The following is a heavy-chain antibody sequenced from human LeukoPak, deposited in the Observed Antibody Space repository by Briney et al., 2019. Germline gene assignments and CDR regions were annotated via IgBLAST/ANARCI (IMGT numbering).Heavy chain of an antibody. D-gene: IGHD3-16*01. CDR2: IYHSGST. CDR1: GYSISSGYY. V-gene: IGHV4-38-2*02. J-gene: IGHJ4*02. Sequence: PSETLSLICTVSGYSISSGYYWGWIRQPPGKGLEWIGSIYHSGSTYYNPSPKSRVTISVDTSKNQFSLKLSSVTAADTAVYYCARDRGRVVLDYWGQGTLVTVSS. CDR3: ARDRGRVVLDY.